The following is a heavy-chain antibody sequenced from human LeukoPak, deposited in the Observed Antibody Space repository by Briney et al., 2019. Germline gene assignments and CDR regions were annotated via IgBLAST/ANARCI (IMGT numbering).Heavy chain of an antibody. CDR2: TNHSGST. CDR3: ATAADTAMAYDY. CDR1: GGFFSGYY. D-gene: IGHD5-18*01. J-gene: IGHJ4*02. V-gene: IGHV4-34*01. Sequence: SETLSLTCAVYGGFFSGYYWSWIRQPPGKGLEWIGETNHSGSTNYNPSLKSRVTISVDTSKNQFSLKLSSVTAADTAVYYCATAADTAMAYDYWGQGTLVTVSS.